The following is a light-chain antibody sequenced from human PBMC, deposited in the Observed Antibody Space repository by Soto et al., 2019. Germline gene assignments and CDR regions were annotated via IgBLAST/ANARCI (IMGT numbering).Light chain of an antibody. Sequence: QSALTQPRSVSGSPGQSVTVSCTGTSSDVGGYNYVSWFQHHPGKAPKLMIYDVTKRPSGVPDRFSGSKSGNTASLTISGLQAEDEADYYCCSYAGSYTYVVGTGTKVTVL. CDR2: DVT. J-gene: IGLJ1*01. V-gene: IGLV2-11*01. CDR1: SSDVGGYNY. CDR3: CSYAGSYTYV.